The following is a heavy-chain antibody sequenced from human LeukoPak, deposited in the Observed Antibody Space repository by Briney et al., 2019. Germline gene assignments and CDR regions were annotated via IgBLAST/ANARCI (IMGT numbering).Heavy chain of an antibody. CDR3: ARDLRGTGYNNDY. V-gene: IGHV3-48*04. D-gene: IGHD3-9*01. CDR2: ISNRSGTK. CDR1: GFTFSTYS. J-gene: IGHJ4*02. Sequence: GGSLRLSCAASGFTFSTYSMNWVRQAPGKGLEWVSYISNRSGTKHYADSVKGRFTISRDNAENSLDLQMNSLRAEDTAVYYCARDLRGTGYNNDYWGQGTLVTVSS.